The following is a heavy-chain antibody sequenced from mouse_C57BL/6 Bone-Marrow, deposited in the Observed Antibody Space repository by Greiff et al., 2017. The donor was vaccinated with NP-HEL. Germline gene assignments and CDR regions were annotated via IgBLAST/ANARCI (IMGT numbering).Heavy chain of an antibody. Sequence: EVQLQQSGPELVKPGASVKISCKASGYTFTDYYMNWVKQSHGKSLEWIGDINPNNGGTSYNQKFKGKATLTVDKSSSTAYMELRSLTSEDSAVYYCARGLTGSLDYWGQGTTLTVSS. CDR3: ARGLTGSLDY. J-gene: IGHJ2*01. CDR2: INPNNGGT. V-gene: IGHV1-26*01. D-gene: IGHD4-1*01. CDR1: GYTFTDYY.